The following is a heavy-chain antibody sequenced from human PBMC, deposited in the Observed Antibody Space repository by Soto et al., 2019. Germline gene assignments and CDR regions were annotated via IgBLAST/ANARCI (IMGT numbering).Heavy chain of an antibody. V-gene: IGHV4-39*01. CDR1: SGSISSTIYS. Sequence: SETLSLTCTVSSGSISSTIYSWDWIRQPPGKVLEWIGIIFYSWSTYYNPSLKSRVTISVDTSKNQFSLTLTSLTAADTAVYYCARQCRGVTCHWFVPWGQGTLVTVSS. D-gene: IGHD2-15*01. CDR2: IFYSWST. CDR3: ARQCRGVTCHWFVP. J-gene: IGHJ5*02.